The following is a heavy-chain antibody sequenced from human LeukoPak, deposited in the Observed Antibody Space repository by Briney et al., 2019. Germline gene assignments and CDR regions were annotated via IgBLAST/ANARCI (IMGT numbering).Heavy chain of an antibody. J-gene: IGHJ4*02. Sequence: AGGSLRLSCAASGFTFSSYGMHWVRQAPGKGLEWVAVISYDGSNRYYADSVKGRFTISRDNSKNTLYLQMNSLRAEDTAVYYCAGDYYSSSWTETYYFDYWGQGTLVTVSS. CDR3: AGDYYSSSWTETYYFDY. CDR1: GFTFSSYG. D-gene: IGHD6-13*01. CDR2: ISYDGSNR. V-gene: IGHV3-30*03.